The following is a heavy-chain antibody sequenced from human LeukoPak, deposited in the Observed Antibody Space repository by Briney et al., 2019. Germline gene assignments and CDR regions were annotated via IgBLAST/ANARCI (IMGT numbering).Heavy chain of an antibody. Sequence: SETLSLTCTVSGGSISSYYWSWIRQPAGKGLEWIGRTYTSGSTNYNPSLKSRVTMSVDTSKNQFSLKLSSVTAADTAVYYCASRLIVAPRAGDAFDIWGQGTMVTVSS. CDR1: GGSISSYY. J-gene: IGHJ3*02. V-gene: IGHV4-4*07. CDR2: TYTSGST. CDR3: ASRLIVAPRAGDAFDI. D-gene: IGHD5-12*01.